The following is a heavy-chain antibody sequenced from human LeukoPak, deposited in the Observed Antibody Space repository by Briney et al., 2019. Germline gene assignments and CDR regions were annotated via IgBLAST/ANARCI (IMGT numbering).Heavy chain of an antibody. J-gene: IGHJ4*02. CDR2: INTSGST. D-gene: IGHD6-13*01. CDR1: GDSISTYY. V-gene: IGHV4-4*07. Sequence: PSETLSLTCTVSGDSISTYYWSWIRQPAGKGLEWIGRINTSGSTNYNPSLKSRVTMSVDTSKNQFSLKLSSVTAADTAVYYCARQSVKAAGCTFVFDYWGQGALVTVS. CDR3: ARQSVKAAGCTFVFDY.